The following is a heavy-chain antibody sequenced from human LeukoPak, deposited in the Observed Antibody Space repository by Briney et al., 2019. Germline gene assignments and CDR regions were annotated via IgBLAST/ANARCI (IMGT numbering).Heavy chain of an antibody. CDR1: GGSFSGYY. CDR2: INHRRST. J-gene: IGHJ4*02. V-gene: IGHV4-34*01. CDR3: ARAPWQWLVLGFDY. Sequence: SETLSLTCVVYGGSFSGYYWSWIRQPPGKGLEWIGEINHRRSTNYNPSLKSRVTISVDTSKNQFSLKLTSVTAADTAVYYCARAPWQWLVLGFDYWGQGTLVTVSS. D-gene: IGHD6-19*01.